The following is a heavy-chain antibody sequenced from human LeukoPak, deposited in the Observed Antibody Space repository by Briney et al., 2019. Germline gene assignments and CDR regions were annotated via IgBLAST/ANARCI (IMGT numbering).Heavy chain of an antibody. CDR2: IYYTGTT. J-gene: IGHJ4*02. Sequence: SETLSLTCTVPGGSVSSGDYFWSWIRQPPGKGLELIAYIYYTGTTYYNPSLKSPVTISVDTSKNQFSLKLSSVTAADTAVYCCARDLNEPSPSIVVVVAAPFDYWGQGTLVTVSS. CDR3: ARDLNEPSPSIVVVVAAPFDY. V-gene: IGHV4-30-4*01. CDR1: GGSVSSGDYF. D-gene: IGHD2-15*01.